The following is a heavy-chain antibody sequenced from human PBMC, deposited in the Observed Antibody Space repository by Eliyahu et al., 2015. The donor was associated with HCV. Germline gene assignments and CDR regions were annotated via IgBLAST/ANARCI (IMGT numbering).Heavy chain of an antibody. D-gene: IGHD6-6*01. J-gene: IGHJ4*02. CDR1: GGSISSSSYY. Sequence: QLQLQESGPGLVKPSETLSLTCTVSGGSISSSSYYWGWIRQPPGKGLEWIGSIYYSGSTYYNPSLKSRVTISVDTSKNQFSLKLSSVTAADTAVYYCAKVYIAAQGYYFDYWGQGTLVTVSS. CDR3: AKVYIAAQGYYFDY. V-gene: IGHV4-39*01. CDR2: IYYSGST.